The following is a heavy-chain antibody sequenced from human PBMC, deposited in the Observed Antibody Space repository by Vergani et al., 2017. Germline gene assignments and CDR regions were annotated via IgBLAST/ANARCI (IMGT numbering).Heavy chain of an antibody. CDR2: NVVCSGNT. CDR1: GFTFTSSA. V-gene: IGHV1-58*01. Sequence: QMQLVQSGPEVKKPGTSVKVSCKASGFTFTSSAVQWVRQARGQRLEWGGWNVVCSGNTNYAQKFQERVTITRDMFTSTAYMELSSLRSEDTAVYYCAAVFCSSTSYYDYYYYYGMDVWGQGTTVTVSS. J-gene: IGHJ6*02. D-gene: IGHD2-2*01. CDR3: AAVFCSSTSYYDYYYYYGMDV.